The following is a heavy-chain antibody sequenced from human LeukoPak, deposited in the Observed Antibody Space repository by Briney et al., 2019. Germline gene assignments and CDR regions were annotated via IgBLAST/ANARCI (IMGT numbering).Heavy chain of an antibody. D-gene: IGHD2-15*01. CDR3: ARDWRYCSGGSCYSGGYYYYGMDV. Sequence: ASVKVSCKASGGTFSSYAISWVRQAPGQGLEWMGRIIPILGIVNYAQKFQGRVTITADKSTSTAYMELSSLRSEDTAVYYCARDWRYCSGGSCYSGGYYYYGMDVWGQGTTVTVSS. J-gene: IGHJ6*02. V-gene: IGHV1-69*04. CDR2: IIPILGIV. CDR1: GGTFSSYA.